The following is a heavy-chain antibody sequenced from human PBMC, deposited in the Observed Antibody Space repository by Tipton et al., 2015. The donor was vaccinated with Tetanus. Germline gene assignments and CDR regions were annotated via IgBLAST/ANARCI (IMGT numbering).Heavy chain of an antibody. D-gene: IGHD2-15*01. CDR2: ISGSGDTT. CDR3: AREADCSGGSCFSGDFDT. V-gene: IGHV3-23*01. CDR1: GFTFTSHA. Sequence: SLRLSCAASGFTFTSHAMTWVRQAPGKGLEWVSLISGSGDTTYYADSVKGRFAISRDSSKSTLHLQMNSLRAEDTALYYCAREADCSGGSCFSGDFDTWGQGTQVTVSS. J-gene: IGHJ4*02.